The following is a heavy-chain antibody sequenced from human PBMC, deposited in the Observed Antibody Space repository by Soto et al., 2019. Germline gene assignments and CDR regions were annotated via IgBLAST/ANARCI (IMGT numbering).Heavy chain of an antibody. CDR1: GGSISSSSYY. J-gene: IGHJ4*02. Sequence: SDTLSLTCTVSGGSISSSSYYWDWIRQPSGKGLEWIGSISYSGSTNYNPSLKSRVTMSVDTSENQFSLRLSSVTAADSAMYYCSRRTVYGDLDYWGQGTLVNVSS. CDR3: SRRTVYGDLDY. D-gene: IGHD4-17*01. V-gene: IGHV4-39*01. CDR2: ISYSGST.